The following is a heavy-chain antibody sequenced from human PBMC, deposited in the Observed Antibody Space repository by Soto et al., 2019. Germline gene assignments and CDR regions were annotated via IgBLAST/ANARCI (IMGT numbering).Heavy chain of an antibody. V-gene: IGHV1-3*01. Sequence: QVQLVQSGAEVKKPGASVKASCKTSGYTFTSYAMHWVRQAPGQRLEWMGWINAGNGNTKYSQKFQGRVTITRATSESTAYMELSSLRSEDTAVYYCARGPNPYYFDYWGQGTLVTVSS. CDR1: GYTFTSYA. J-gene: IGHJ4*02. CDR2: INAGNGNT. CDR3: ARGPNPYYFDY.